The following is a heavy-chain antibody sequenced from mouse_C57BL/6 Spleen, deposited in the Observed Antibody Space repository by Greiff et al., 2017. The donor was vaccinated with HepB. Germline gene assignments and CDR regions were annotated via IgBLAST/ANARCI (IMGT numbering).Heavy chain of an antibody. Sequence: EVQLQQSGAELVRPGASVKLSCTASGFNIKDYYMHWVKQRPEQGLEWIGRIDPEDGDTEYAPKFQGKATMTADTSSNTAYLQLSSLTSEDTAVYYCTTNLYYSNYPFAYWGQGTLVTVSA. D-gene: IGHD2-5*01. CDR3: TTNLYYSNYPFAY. CDR1: GFNIKDYY. J-gene: IGHJ3*01. CDR2: IDPEDGDT. V-gene: IGHV14-1*01.